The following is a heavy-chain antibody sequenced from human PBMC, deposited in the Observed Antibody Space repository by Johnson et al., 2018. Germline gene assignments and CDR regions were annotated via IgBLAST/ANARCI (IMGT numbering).Heavy chain of an antibody. CDR2: ISSSSSYI. D-gene: IGHD6-13*01. CDR1: GFTFSSYS. Sequence: VQLVQSGGGLVKPGGSLRLSCAASGFTFSSYSMNWVRQAPGKGLEWVSSISSSSSYIYYADSVKGRFTISRDNSKNTLYLQMNSLRAEDTAVYYCAKHLNTQQLVLPNAFDIWGQGKWSPSLQ. CDR3: AKHLNTQQLVLPNAFDI. J-gene: IGHJ3*02. V-gene: IGHV3-21*04.